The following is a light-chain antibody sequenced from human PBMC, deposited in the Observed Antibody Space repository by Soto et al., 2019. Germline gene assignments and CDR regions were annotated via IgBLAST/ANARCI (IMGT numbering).Light chain of an antibody. CDR1: SSNIGNNH. CDR3: AAWDGSLSGVV. Sequence: QSVLTQPPSASGTPGQRVTISCSGSSSNIGNNHVYWYQQLPGTAPKLLIYRDNQRPSGVPDRFSGSRSGTSASLAISRLRFEDEADYHCAAWDGSLSGVVFGGGTQLTVL. V-gene: IGLV1-47*01. CDR2: RDN. J-gene: IGLJ2*01.